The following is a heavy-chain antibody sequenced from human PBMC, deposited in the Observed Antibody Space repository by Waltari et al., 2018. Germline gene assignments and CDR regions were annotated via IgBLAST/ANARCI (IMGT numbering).Heavy chain of an antibody. D-gene: IGHD6-19*01. CDR2: FSGTDETT. J-gene: IGHJ4*02. CDR3: AKEVSRGWYVGRPFDL. CDR1: GITFRGCG. V-gene: IGHV3-23*01. Sequence: EVQLLESGGGLVQPGGSLRLSCAGSGITFRGCGMSWVRQAPGKELEWVSAFSGTDETTYYADSVKGRFTVSRDDSENTLFLQMNSRRAEDRAVYYCAKEVSRGWYVGRPFDLWGQGIMVNVSS.